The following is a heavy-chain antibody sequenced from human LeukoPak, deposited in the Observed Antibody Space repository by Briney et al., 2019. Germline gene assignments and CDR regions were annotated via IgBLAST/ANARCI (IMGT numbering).Heavy chain of an antibody. CDR1: GFTFSTYS. CDR3: AREGAKRGYSGYDAMY. J-gene: IGHJ4*02. Sequence: GGSLRLSCAASGFTFSTYSLTWVRQAPGKGLERVSSIDSSSSYIHYADSVKGRFTISRDNAKNSMYLEMNSLRAEDTAVYYCAREGAKRGYSGYDAMYWGQGTLVIVSS. CDR2: IDSSSSYI. D-gene: IGHD5-12*01. V-gene: IGHV3-21*06.